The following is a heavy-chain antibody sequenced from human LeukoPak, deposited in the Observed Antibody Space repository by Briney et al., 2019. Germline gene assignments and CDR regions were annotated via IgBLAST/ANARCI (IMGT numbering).Heavy chain of an antibody. CDR2: IWYDGSNK. CDR3: ARDLDQLLIDY. V-gene: IGHV3-33*01. J-gene: IGHJ4*02. D-gene: IGHD2-2*01. Sequence: GGSLRLSCAASGFTFSSSGMHWVRQAPVKGLEWVAVIWYDGSNKYYADSVKGRFTISRDNSKNTLYLQMNSLRAEDTAVYYCARDLDQLLIDYWGQGTLVTVSS. CDR1: GFTFSSSG.